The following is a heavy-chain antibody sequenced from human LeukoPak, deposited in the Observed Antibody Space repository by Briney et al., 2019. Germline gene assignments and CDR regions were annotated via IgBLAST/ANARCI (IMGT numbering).Heavy chain of an antibody. CDR1: GGSFSGYY. Sequence: SETLSLTCAVYGGSFSGYYWSWIRQPPGKGLEWIGEINHSGSTNYSPSLKSRVTISVDTSKNQFSLKLSSVTAADTAVYYCARGRRSGSYNRVYYFDYWGQGTLVTVSS. V-gene: IGHV4-34*01. CDR2: INHSGST. J-gene: IGHJ4*02. CDR3: ARGRRSGSYNRVYYFDY. D-gene: IGHD1-26*01.